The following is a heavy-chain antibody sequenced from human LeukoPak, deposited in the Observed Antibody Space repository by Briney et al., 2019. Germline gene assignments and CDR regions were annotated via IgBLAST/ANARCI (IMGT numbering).Heavy chain of an antibody. Sequence: GESLKISCKGSGYSFTSYWIGWVRQMPGKGLEWMGIIYPGDSDTRYSPSFQGQVTISADKSISTAYLQWSSLKASETAMYYCARGEPGIASAGTGFRYWGQGTLVTVSS. J-gene: IGHJ4*02. CDR1: GYSFTSYW. V-gene: IGHV5-51*01. D-gene: IGHD6-13*01. CDR2: IYPGDSDT. CDR3: ARGEPGIASAGTGFRY.